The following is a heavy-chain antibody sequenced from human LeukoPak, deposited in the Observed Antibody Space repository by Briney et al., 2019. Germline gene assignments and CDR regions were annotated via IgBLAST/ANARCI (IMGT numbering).Heavy chain of an antibody. Sequence: SETLSLTCSVSGGSISNYYWSWIRQPPGKELEWIGYIHYSGGTNYKPSLKSRVTISVDTSKSQFSLKLSSVTAADTAVYYCARGRGILDYWGQGTLVTVSS. CDR1: GGSISNYY. CDR2: IHYSGGT. V-gene: IGHV4-59*12. CDR3: ARGRGILDY. J-gene: IGHJ4*02. D-gene: IGHD6-13*01.